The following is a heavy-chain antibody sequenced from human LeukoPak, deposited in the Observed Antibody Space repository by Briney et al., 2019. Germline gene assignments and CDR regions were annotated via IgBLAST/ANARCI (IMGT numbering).Heavy chain of an antibody. J-gene: IGHJ4*02. Sequence: GGSLRLSCAASGFTFSSYWMQWVRQAPGKGLEWVANIKQDGSEKYYADSVKGRFTLSRDSSKNTLYLQMNSLRAEDTALYYCAKPPTWSSSGWYYFDYWGQGTLVTVSS. CDR3: AKPPTWSSSGWYYFDY. V-gene: IGHV3-7*03. D-gene: IGHD6-19*01. CDR2: IKQDGSEK. CDR1: GFTFSSYW.